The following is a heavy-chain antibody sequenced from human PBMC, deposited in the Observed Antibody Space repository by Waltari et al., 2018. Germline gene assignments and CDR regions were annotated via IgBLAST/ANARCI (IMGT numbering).Heavy chain of an antibody. V-gene: IGHV3-48*01. CDR2: ISSSSSTV. D-gene: IGHD3-10*01. Sequence: EVHLVQSGGGWVQPGGSLRLSCAASGFNFSSYSMDWFRQAPGKGLGWVSYISSSSSTVYYADSVKGRFTISRDNAKNSLYLQMNSLRAEDTAVYYCAREYYTHFDYWGQGTLVTVSS. CDR3: AREYYTHFDY. CDR1: GFNFSSYS. J-gene: IGHJ4*02.